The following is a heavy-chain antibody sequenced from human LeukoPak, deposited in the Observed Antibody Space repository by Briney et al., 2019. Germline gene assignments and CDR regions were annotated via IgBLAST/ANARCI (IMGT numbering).Heavy chain of an antibody. D-gene: IGHD2-2*01. CDR2: VSGSGANT. Sequence: PGGTLRLSCAASGFTFSNYGMGWVRQTPGKGLEWLSSVSGSGANTYYADSVKGRFTISRDNSRDRIYLQMNSLRTDDTAVYYCARLQPLVIPAPKLGFDYWGQGTLVTVSS. J-gene: IGHJ4*02. V-gene: IGHV3-23*01. CDR3: ARLQPLVIPAPKLGFDY. CDR1: GFTFSNYG.